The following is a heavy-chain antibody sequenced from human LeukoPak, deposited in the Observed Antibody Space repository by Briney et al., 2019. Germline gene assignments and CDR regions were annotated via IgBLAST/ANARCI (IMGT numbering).Heavy chain of an antibody. V-gene: IGHV3-33*01. CDR2: IWYDGSNK. CDR1: GFTFSSYG. J-gene: IGHJ6*02. Sequence: PGGSLRLSCAASGFTFSSYGMHWVRQAPGKGLEWVAVIWYDGSNKYYADSVKGRFTISRDNSKNTLYLQMNSLRAEDTAVYYCARGVAAANGMDVWGQGTTVIVSS. D-gene: IGHD6-13*01. CDR3: ARGVAAANGMDV.